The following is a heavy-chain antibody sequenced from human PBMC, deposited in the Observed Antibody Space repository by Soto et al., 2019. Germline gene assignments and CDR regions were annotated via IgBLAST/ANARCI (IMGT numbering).Heavy chain of an antibody. CDR3: AKNQERELPRVIDF. D-gene: IGHD1-7*01. CDR2: MSGSSSTT. V-gene: IGHV3-23*01. CDR1: GLTFSNYA. Sequence: GGSLRLSCATSGLTFSNYAMSWVRKAPGGGREWVSSMSGSSSTTYYADSVRGRFTISRDRSKNTLYLQMSSLRAEDTALYYCAKNQERELPRVIDFWGQGTLVTVSS. J-gene: IGHJ4*02.